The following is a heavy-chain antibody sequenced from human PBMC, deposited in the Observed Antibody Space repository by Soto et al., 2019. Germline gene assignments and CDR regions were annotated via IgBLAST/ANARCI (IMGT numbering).Heavy chain of an antibody. CDR3: ARSVAVPGAHIDY. CDR2: VYYTGST. V-gene: IGHV4-59*01. CDR1: CGSISGSY. Sequence: ETLSLTCRVSCGSISGSYWSWIRQSPGKGLEWLGYVYYTGSTNYSPSLRSRVSISVDTSRNEFSLRLSSVTAADTAVYFCARSVAVPGAHIDYWGQGTQVTVSS. J-gene: IGHJ4*02. D-gene: IGHD6-19*01.